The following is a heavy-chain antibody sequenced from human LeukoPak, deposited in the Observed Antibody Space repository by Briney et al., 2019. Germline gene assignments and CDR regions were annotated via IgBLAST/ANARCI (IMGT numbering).Heavy chain of an antibody. V-gene: IGHV4-31*03. CDR1: GGSISSGGYY. D-gene: IGHD5-12*01. Sequence: SETPSLTCTVSGGSISSGGYYWSWIRQHPGKGLEWIGYIYYSGSTYYNPSLKSRVTISVDTSKNQFSLKLSSVTAADTAVYYCARDSGSDFPFDSWGQGPLVTVSS. CDR3: ARDSGSDFPFDS. CDR2: IYYSGST. J-gene: IGHJ4*02.